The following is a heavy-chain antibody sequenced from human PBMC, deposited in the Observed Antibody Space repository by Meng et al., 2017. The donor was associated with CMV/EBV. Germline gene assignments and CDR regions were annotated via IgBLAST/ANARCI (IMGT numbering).Heavy chain of an antibody. Sequence: QVELQAPRPGLVKPSQTLSLPCTVSGGSISSGDYYWSWIRQPPGKGLEWIGYIYYSGSTYYNPSLKSRVTISVDTSKNQFSLKLSSVTAADTAVYYCARAAPDYYDSSGPPDYWGQGTLVTVSS. J-gene: IGHJ4*02. D-gene: IGHD3-22*01. CDR3: ARAAPDYYDSSGPPDY. V-gene: IGHV4-30-4*08. CDR2: IYYSGST. CDR1: GGSISSGDYY.